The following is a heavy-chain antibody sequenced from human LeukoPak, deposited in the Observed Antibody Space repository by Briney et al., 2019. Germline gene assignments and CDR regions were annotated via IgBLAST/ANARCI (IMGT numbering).Heavy chain of an antibody. CDR2: VFYRGTT. V-gene: IGHV4-59*08. J-gene: IGHJ5*02. Sequence: PSETLSLTCSVSGGSIDSYYWSWIRQSPGKGLEWIGYVFYRGTTDYNPSLKSRVTISVDTSKNQFSLKLSAMTAADTAVYYCAKTIQQFVPWGPGIQVTVSS. CDR1: GGSIDSYY. D-gene: IGHD5-18*01. CDR3: AKTIQQFVP.